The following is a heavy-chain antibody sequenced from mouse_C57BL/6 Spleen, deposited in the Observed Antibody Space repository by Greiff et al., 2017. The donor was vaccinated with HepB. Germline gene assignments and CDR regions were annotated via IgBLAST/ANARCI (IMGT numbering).Heavy chain of an antibody. CDR1: GFNIKDDY. V-gene: IGHV14-4*01. CDR2: IDPENGDT. J-gene: IGHJ3*01. Sequence: EVQLQQSGAELVRPGASVKLSCTASGFNIKDDYMHWVKQRPEQGLEWIGWIDPENGDTEYASKFQGKAPITADTSSNTAYLQLSSLTSEDTAVYYCTTESFYDYGRRFAYWGQGTLVTVSA. CDR3: TTESFYDYGRRFAY. D-gene: IGHD2-4*01.